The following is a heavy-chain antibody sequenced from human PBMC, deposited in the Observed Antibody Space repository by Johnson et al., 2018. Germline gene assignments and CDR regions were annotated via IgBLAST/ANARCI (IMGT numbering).Heavy chain of an antibody. Sequence: QVQLVESGGGVVQPGRSLRLSCAASGFTFSSYAMHWVRQAPGKGLEWVAVISYDGSNKYYADSVKGRFTISRENAKNSLYLQMNSLRAGDTAVYYCARGRYSYDHAFDIWGQGTMVTVSS. CDR3: ARGRYSYDHAFDI. V-gene: IGHV3-30*14. J-gene: IGHJ3*02. D-gene: IGHD5-18*01. CDR2: ISYDGSNK. CDR1: GFTFSSYA.